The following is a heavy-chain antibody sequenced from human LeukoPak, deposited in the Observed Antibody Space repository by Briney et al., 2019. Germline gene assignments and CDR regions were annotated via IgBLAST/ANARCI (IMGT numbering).Heavy chain of an antibody. Sequence: ASVKVSCEASGYTFTSYYIHWVRQAPGQGLEWMGILNPSGGGTTYAQKFQGRVTMTRDTSTSTVYMQLSSLRSEDTAVYSCARETDVAAAANYFDYWGQGTLVTVSS. CDR3: ARETDVAAAANYFDY. D-gene: IGHD6-13*01. J-gene: IGHJ4*02. CDR1: GYTFTSYY. CDR2: LNPSGGGT. V-gene: IGHV1-46*01.